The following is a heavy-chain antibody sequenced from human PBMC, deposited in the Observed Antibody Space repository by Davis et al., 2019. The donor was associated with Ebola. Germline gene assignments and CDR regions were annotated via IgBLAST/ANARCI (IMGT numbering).Heavy chain of an antibody. CDR3: AKDGYSSGWNYFDY. V-gene: IGHV3-23*01. Sequence: GGSLRLSCAASGFTFSGSAMHWVRQAPGKGLEWVSAISGSGGSTYYADSVKGRFTISRDNSKNTLYLQMNSLRAEGTAVYYCAKDGYSSGWNYFDYWGQGTLVTVSS. D-gene: IGHD6-19*01. J-gene: IGHJ4*02. CDR2: ISGSGGST. CDR1: GFTFSGSA.